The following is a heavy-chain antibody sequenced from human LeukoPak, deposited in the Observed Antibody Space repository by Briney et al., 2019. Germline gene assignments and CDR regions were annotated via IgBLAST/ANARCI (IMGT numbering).Heavy chain of an antibody. CDR2: INSDGSST. Sequence: GGSLRLSCAASGFTFSSYWMHWVRQAPGKGLVWVSRINSDGSSTSYADSVKGRFTISRDNAKNTLYLQMNSLRAEDTAVYYCARRIRRAAAAGTMIDYWGQGTLVTVSS. CDR3: ARRIRRAAAAGTMIDY. D-gene: IGHD6-13*01. J-gene: IGHJ4*02. V-gene: IGHV3-74*01. CDR1: GFTFSSYW.